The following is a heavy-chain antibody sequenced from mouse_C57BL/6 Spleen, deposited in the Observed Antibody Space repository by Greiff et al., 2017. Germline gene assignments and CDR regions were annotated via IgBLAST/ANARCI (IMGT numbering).Heavy chain of an antibody. V-gene: IGHV1-50*01. CDR1: GYTFTSYW. CDR2: IDPSDSYT. J-gene: IGHJ4*01. Sequence: VQLQQPGAELVKPGASVKLSCKASGYTFTSYWMQWVKQRPGQGLEWIGEIDPSDSYTNYNQKFKGKATLTVDPSSSTAYMQLSSLTSEDSAVYYCARRDYGSSYGYAMDYWGQGPSVTVSS. D-gene: IGHD1-1*01. CDR3: ARRDYGSSYGYAMDY.